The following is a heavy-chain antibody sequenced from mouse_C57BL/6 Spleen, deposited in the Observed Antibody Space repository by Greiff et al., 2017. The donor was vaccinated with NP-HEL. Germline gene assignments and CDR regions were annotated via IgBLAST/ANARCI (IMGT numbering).Heavy chain of an antibody. J-gene: IGHJ4*01. CDR2: ISGGGGNT. CDR3: ARHNSRGPRYYAMDY. Sequence: EVKLVESGGGLVKPGGSLKLSCAASGFTFSSYTMSWVRQTPEKRLEWVATISGGGGNTYYPDSVKGRFTISRDNAKNTLYLQMSSLRSEDTALYYCARHNSRGPRYYAMDYWGQGTSVTVSS. CDR1: GFTFSSYT. V-gene: IGHV5-9*01. D-gene: IGHD2-10*02.